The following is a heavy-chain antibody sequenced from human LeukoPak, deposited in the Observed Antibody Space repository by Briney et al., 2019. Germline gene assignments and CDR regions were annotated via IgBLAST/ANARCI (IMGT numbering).Heavy chain of an antibody. CDR3: ARGRKGLRQLVRLGDNWFDP. CDR1: GGSFSGYY. CDR2: INHSGST. J-gene: IGHJ5*02. Sequence: PSETLSLTCAVYGGSFSGYYWSWIRQPPGKGLEWIGEINHSGSTNYNPSLKSRVTISVDTSKNQFSLKLSSVTAADTAVYYCARGRKGLRQLVRLGDNWFDPWGQGTLATVSS. V-gene: IGHV4-34*01. D-gene: IGHD6-6*01.